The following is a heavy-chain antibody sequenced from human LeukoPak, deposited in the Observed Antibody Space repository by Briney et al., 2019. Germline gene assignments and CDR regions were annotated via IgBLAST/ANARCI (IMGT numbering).Heavy chain of an antibody. CDR3: VRGDYAANWFDP. V-gene: IGHV1-18*01. D-gene: IGHD4/OR15-4a*01. Sequence: ASVKVSCKASGYIFTTFGFTWVRQAPGQGLEWRGWISSNKGNTNYAQNLQGRVTMTTDTLTNTPYMELRSPRSDDTAVYYCVRGDYAANWFDPWGQGTLVTVSS. CDR2: ISSNKGNT. J-gene: IGHJ5*02. CDR1: GYIFTTFG.